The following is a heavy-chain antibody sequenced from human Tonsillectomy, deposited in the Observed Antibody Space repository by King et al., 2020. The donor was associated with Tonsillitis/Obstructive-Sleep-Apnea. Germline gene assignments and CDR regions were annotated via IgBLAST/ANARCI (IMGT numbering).Heavy chain of an antibody. CDR1: GGSISSYY. CDR3: ARRNYDFWSGYYWFDP. D-gene: IGHD3-3*01. J-gene: IGHJ5*02. CDR2: IYYSGST. Sequence: QLQESGPGLVKPSETLSLTCTVSGGSISSYYWSWIRQPPGKGLEWIGYIYYSGSTNYNPSLKSRVTISVDTSKNQFSLKLRSGTAADTAVYYCARRNYDFWSGYYWFDPWGQGTLVTVSS. V-gene: IGHV4-59*08.